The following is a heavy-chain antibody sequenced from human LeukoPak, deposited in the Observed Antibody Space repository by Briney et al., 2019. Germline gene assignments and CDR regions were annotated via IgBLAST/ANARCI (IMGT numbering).Heavy chain of an antibody. J-gene: IGHJ1*01. CDR2: IYYGGGT. Sequence: QTLSLTCTVSAGSISSGGYYWSWIRQHPGKGLEWIGYIYYGGGTYYNPSLKSRVTISVDTSKNQFSLKLSPVTAADTAVYYCARDSYDSSGYFAHFQHWGQGTLVTVSS. CDR3: ARDSYDSSGYFAHFQH. CDR1: AGSISSGGYY. D-gene: IGHD3-22*01. V-gene: IGHV4-31*03.